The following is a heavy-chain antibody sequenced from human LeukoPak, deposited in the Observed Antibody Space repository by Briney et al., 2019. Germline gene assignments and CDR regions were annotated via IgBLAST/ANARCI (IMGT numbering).Heavy chain of an antibody. CDR1: GGSISSGGYY. D-gene: IGHD4-4*01. CDR2: IYYSGST. J-gene: IGHJ4*02. V-gene: IGHV4-31*03. Sequence: PSETLSLTCTVSGGSISSGGYYWSWIRQHPGKGLEWIGYIYYSGSTYYNPSLKSRVTISADTSKNQFSLKLSSVTAADTAVYYCARGDVVYSNYYFDYWGQGTLVTVSS. CDR3: ARGDVVYSNYYFDY.